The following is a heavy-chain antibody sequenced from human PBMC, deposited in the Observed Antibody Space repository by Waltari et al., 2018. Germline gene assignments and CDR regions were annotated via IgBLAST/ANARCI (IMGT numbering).Heavy chain of an antibody. Sequence: QVQLVESGGGVVQPGRSLRLSCAASGFTFSSYGLHWVRQAPGKGLEWVAVIWYDGSNKYYADSVKGRFTISRDNSKNTLYLQMNSLRAEDTAVYYCARDRDPHYYDYVWGSQPLDYWGQGTLVTVSS. CDR3: ARDRDPHYYDYVWGSQPLDY. D-gene: IGHD3-16*01. CDR2: IWYDGSNK. J-gene: IGHJ4*02. V-gene: IGHV3-33*01. CDR1: GFTFSSYG.